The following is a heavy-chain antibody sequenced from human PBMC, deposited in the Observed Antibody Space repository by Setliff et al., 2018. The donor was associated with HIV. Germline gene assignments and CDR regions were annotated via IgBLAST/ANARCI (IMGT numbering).Heavy chain of an antibody. CDR1: GFSFGDFT. V-gene: IGHV3-23*01. CDR2: ITRSGDIT. CDR3: ARDQRPLPSSVWAMDV. D-gene: IGHD3-22*01. J-gene: IGHJ6*03. Sequence: GGSLRLSCAASGFSFGDFTFNWVRQAPGKGLEWVSAITRSGDITTYADSVKGRFTISRDNSKNTVHLQMNSLKVDDTAVYYCARDQRPLPSSVWAMDVWGKGTTVTVSS.